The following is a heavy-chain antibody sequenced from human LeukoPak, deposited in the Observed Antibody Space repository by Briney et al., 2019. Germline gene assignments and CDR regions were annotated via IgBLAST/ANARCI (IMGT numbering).Heavy chain of an antibody. CDR2: ISGSGGSI. J-gene: IGHJ4*02. Sequence: GGSLRLSCAASGFICSSYAMSWVRQAPGKGLEWVSTISGSGGSIYYADSVRGRFTISRDNAKNSLYLQMNSLRAEDTAVYYCARRRDGYYYDSSGYYYRYFDYWGQGTLVTVSS. CDR1: GFICSSYA. CDR3: ARRRDGYYYDSSGYYYRYFDY. V-gene: IGHV3-23*01. D-gene: IGHD3-22*01.